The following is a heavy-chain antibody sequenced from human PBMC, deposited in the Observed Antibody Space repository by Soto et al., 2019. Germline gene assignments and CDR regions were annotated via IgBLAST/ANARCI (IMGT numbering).Heavy chain of an antibody. D-gene: IGHD2-2*01. CDR2: ISSSSSYI. V-gene: IGHV3-21*01. J-gene: IGHJ4*02. CDR1: GLTFNSYS. Sequence: PGGSMRLSCAASGLTFNSYSMNWVRQAPGKGLEWVSSISSSSSYIYYADSVKGRFTISRDNAKNSLYLQMNSLRAEDTAVYCCARDNGDIVVVPAAMDYWGRGTLVTVSS. CDR3: ARDNGDIVVVPAAMDY.